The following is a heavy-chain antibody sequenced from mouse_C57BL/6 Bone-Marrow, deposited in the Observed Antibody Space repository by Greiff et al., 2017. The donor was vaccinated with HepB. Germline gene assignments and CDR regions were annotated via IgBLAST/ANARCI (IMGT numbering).Heavy chain of an antibody. CDR3: ARAEYYGRFAY. Sequence: QVQLQQPGAELVRPGSSVKLSCKASGYTFTSYWMHWVKQRPIQGLEWIGNIDPSDSETHYNQKFKYKATLTVDKSSSTAYMQLSSLTSEDSAVYYCARAEYYGRFAYWGQGTLVTVSA. CDR2: IDPSDSET. V-gene: IGHV1-52*01. D-gene: IGHD2-1*01. CDR1: GYTFTSYW. J-gene: IGHJ3*01.